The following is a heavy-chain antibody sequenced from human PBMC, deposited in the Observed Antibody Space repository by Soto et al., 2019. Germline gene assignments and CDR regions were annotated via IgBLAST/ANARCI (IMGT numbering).Heavy chain of an antibody. V-gene: IGHV4-34*01. Sequence: PSETLSLTCAVYGGSFSGSYWRWIRQPPGKGLEWIGEISHSGSTNYNPSLKSRVTMSIDMSNNQFSLKLRSVTAVDTAVYYCAGVDILTGLRTDAFDIWGQGTMVS. CDR3: AGVDILTGLRTDAFDI. J-gene: IGHJ3*02. D-gene: IGHD3-9*01. CDR1: GGSFSGSY. CDR2: ISHSGST.